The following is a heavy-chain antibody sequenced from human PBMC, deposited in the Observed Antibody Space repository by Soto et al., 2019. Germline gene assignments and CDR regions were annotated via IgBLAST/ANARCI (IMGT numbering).Heavy chain of an antibody. CDR2: IGHSGIT. CDR1: GGNFSCYY. V-gene: IGHV4-34*08. D-gene: IGHD2-15*01. CDR3: ACRKSPRITVEAAARGRTYGMDV. J-gene: IGHJ6*02. Sequence: SGTQAHTCTIYGGNFSCYYWSWLRQSPGGGLEWIGDIGHSGITNNNPSLKSRVAMXXXXXXSQFSLKLASVTAADTAVYYCACRKSPRITVEAAARGRTYGMDVWGQGTTVTGSS.